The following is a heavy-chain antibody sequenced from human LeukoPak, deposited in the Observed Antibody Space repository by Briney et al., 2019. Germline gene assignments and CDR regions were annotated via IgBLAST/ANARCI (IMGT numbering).Heavy chain of an antibody. CDR1: GFTFDDYA. D-gene: IGHD6-19*01. J-gene: IGHJ4*02. CDR2: ISWNSGGI. Sequence: GRSLRLSCAASGFTFDDYAMHWVRQAPGKGLEWVSGISWNSGGIGYADSVKGRFTISRDNAKNSLYLQMNSLRADDMALYYCAKGKKMTVAGLFDYWGQGTLVTVSS. CDR3: AKGKKMTVAGLFDY. V-gene: IGHV3-9*03.